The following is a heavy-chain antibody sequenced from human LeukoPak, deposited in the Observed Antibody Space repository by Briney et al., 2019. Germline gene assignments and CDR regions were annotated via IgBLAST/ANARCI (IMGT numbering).Heavy chain of an antibody. J-gene: IGHJ5*02. V-gene: IGHV3-9*01. Sequence: GRSLRLSCAASGFTFDDYAMHWVRQAPGKGLEWVSGISWNSGSIGYADSVKGRFTISRDNSKNTLYLQMNSLRAEDTAVYYCARAGDIVVVPAAPWGQGTLVTVSS. CDR1: GFTFDDYA. CDR2: ISWNSGSI. CDR3: ARAGDIVVVPAAP. D-gene: IGHD2-2*01.